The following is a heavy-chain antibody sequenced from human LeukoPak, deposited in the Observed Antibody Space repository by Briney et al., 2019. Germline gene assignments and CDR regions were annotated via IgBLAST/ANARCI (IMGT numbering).Heavy chain of an antibody. CDR3: ASDYYYDSSGYQYNDAFDI. J-gene: IGHJ3*02. Sequence: GGSLRLSCAASGFTFSSYSMNWVRQAPGKGLEWVSSISSSSSYIYYADSVKGRFTISRDNAKNSLYLQMNSLRAEDTAVYYCASDYYYDSSGYQYNDAFDIWGQGTMVTVSS. V-gene: IGHV3-21*01. D-gene: IGHD3-22*01. CDR2: ISSSSSYI. CDR1: GFTFSSYS.